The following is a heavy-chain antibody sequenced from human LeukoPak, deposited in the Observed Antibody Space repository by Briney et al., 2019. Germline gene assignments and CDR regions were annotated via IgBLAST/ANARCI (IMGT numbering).Heavy chain of an antibody. Sequence: PGGSLRLSCAASGFTFSSYSMNWVRQAPGKGLEWVSYISSSSSTIYYADSVKGRFTISRDNAKNSLYLQMTSLRADDTAVYYCARKSTTKLLDYWGQGTLVTVSS. CDR3: ARKSTTKLLDY. CDR2: ISSSSSTI. CDR1: GFTFSSYS. J-gene: IGHJ4*02. D-gene: IGHD1-1*01. V-gene: IGHV3-48*01.